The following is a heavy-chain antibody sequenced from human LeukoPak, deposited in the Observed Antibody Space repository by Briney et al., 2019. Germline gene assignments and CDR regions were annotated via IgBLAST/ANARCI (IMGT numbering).Heavy chain of an antibody. Sequence: GGSLRLSCAASGLPFSNAYMSWVRQAPGKGLEWVGRIKSKTDGGTTDYAAPVKGRFTISRDNARNTLSLQMNSLRAEDTAVYYCAKETVVVVAATPDAFDIWGQRTMVTVSS. CDR1: GLPFSNAY. D-gene: IGHD2-15*01. CDR3: AKETVVVVAATPDAFDI. J-gene: IGHJ3*02. CDR2: IKSKTDGGTT. V-gene: IGHV3-15*01.